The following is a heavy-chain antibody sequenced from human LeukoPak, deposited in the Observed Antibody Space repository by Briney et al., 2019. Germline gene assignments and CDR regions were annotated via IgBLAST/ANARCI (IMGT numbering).Heavy chain of an antibody. CDR2: IIPILGIA. Sequence: GSSVKVSCKASGGTFSSYAISWVRQAPGQGLEWMGRIIPILGIANYVQKFQGRVTITADKSTSTAYMELSSLRSEDTAVYYCARGYYDSSGSLAPGAFDIWGQGTMVTVSS. J-gene: IGHJ3*02. V-gene: IGHV1-69*04. CDR1: GGTFSSYA. CDR3: ARGYYDSSGSLAPGAFDI. D-gene: IGHD3-22*01.